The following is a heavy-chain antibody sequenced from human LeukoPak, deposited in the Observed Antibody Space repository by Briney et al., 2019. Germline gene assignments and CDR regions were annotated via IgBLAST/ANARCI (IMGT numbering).Heavy chain of an antibody. J-gene: IGHJ5*02. CDR2: IYSGGST. CDR1: GFTVSSNY. D-gene: IGHD2-15*01. CDR3: ARDDPSSGGSWPWPFDP. V-gene: IGHV3-66*01. Sequence: PGGSLRLSCAASGFTVSSNYMSWVRQAPGKGLEWVSVIYSGGSTYYADSVKGRFTISRDNSKNTLYLQMNSLRAEDTAVYYCARDDPSSGGSWPWPFDPWGQGTLVTVSS.